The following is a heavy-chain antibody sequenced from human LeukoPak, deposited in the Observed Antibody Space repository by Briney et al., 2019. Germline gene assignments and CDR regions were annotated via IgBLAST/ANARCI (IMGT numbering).Heavy chain of an antibody. D-gene: IGHD3-16*01. V-gene: IGHV4-59*01. CDR3: ASLGASGPTSYYYYYGMDV. J-gene: IGHJ6*02. CDR2: IYYSGST. Sequence: SETLSPTCTVSGGSISSYYWSWIRQPPGKGLEWIGYIYYSGSTNYNPSLKSRVTISVDTSKNQFSLKLSSVTAANTAVYYCASLGASGPTSYYYYYGMDVWGQGTTVTVSS. CDR1: GGSISSYY.